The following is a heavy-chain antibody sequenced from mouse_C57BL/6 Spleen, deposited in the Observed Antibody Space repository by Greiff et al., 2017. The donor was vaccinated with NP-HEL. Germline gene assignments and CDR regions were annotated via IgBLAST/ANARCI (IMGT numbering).Heavy chain of an antibody. D-gene: IGHD4-1*01. Sequence: EVKVEESGGGLVQPGGSMKLSCVASGFTFSNYWMNWVRQSPEKGLEWVAQIRLKSDNYATHYAESVKGRFTISRDDSKSSVYLQMNNLRAEDTGIYYCTEGTGTNYFDYWGQGTTLTVSS. CDR2: IRLKSDNYAT. V-gene: IGHV6-3*01. CDR1: GFTFSNYW. J-gene: IGHJ2*01. CDR3: TEGTGTNYFDY.